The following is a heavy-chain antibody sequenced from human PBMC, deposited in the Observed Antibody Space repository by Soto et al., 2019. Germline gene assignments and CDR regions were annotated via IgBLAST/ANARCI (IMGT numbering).Heavy chain of an antibody. CDR2: INAGNGNT. V-gene: IGHV1-3*01. Sequence: ASVKVSCKASGYTFTSYAMHWVRQAPGQRLEWMGWINAGNGNTKYSQKFQGRVTITRDTSASTAYMELSSLRSEDTAVYYCAREHIVVVTAISHAFDIWGQGTMVTVS. D-gene: IGHD2-21*02. CDR3: AREHIVVVTAISHAFDI. J-gene: IGHJ3*02. CDR1: GYTFTSYA.